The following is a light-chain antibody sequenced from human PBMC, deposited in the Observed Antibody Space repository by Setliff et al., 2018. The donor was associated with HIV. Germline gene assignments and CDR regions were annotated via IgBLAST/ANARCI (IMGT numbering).Light chain of an antibody. CDR2: EVG. Sequence: ALTQPASVSGSPGQSITISCTGTSSDVGGYSYVSWYQQHPGRAPKLIIYEVGNRPSGVSNRFSGSKSGNTASLTISGLQAEDEADYYCSSYAISNTLPFGTGTKVTVL. CDR3: SSYAISNTLP. J-gene: IGLJ1*01. CDR1: SSDVGGYSY. V-gene: IGLV2-14*01.